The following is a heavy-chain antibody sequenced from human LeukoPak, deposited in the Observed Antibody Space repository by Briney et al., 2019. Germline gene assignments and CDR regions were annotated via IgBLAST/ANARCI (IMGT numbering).Heavy chain of an antibody. D-gene: IGHD1-1*01. CDR1: GFTFSSYG. CDR3: AKDGHRDLENNYYYYYMDV. J-gene: IGHJ6*03. CDR2: ISYDGSNK. Sequence: GGSLRLSCAASGFTFSSYGMHWVRQAPGKGLEWVAVISYDGSNKYYADSVKGRFTISRDNSKNTLYLQMNSLRAEDTAVYYCAKDGHRDLENNYYYYYMDVWGKGTTVTVSS. V-gene: IGHV3-30*18.